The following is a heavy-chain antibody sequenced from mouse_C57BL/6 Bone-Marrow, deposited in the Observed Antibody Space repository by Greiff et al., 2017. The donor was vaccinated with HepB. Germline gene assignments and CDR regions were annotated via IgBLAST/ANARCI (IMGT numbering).Heavy chain of an antibody. V-gene: IGHV3-6*01. CDR1: GYSITSGYY. Sequence: EVKLQESGPGLVKPSQSLSLTCSVTGYSITSGYYWNWIRQFPGNKLEWMGYISYDGSNNYNPSLKNRISITRDTSKNQFFLKFNSVTTEDTATYYCAREGDFDYWGQGTTLTVSS. CDR2: ISYDGSN. CDR3: AREGDFDY. J-gene: IGHJ2*01.